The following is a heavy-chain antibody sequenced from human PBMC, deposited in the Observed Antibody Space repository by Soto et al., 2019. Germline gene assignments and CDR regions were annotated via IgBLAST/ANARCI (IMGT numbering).Heavy chain of an antibody. CDR1: GFTFSSYG. D-gene: IGHD5-18*01. CDR2: IWYDGSNK. Sequence: ESGGGVVQPGRSLRLSCAASGFTFSSYGMHWVRQAPGKGLEWVAVIWYDGSNKYYADSVKGRFTISRDNSKNTLYLQMNSLRAEDTAVYYCARDPLDTAMGPDYWGQGTLVTVSS. V-gene: IGHV3-33*01. CDR3: ARDPLDTAMGPDY. J-gene: IGHJ4*02.